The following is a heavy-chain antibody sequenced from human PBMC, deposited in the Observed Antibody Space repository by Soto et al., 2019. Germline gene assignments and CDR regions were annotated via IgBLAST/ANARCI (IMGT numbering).Heavy chain of an antibody. D-gene: IGHD3-3*01. CDR1: GYPVTAYY. CDR3: ARGGGVGVAGSAAFDM. CDR2: INPATGAA. Sequence: QLHLVQSGAVVKKPGASVTVSCSASGYPVTAYYMHWVRQAPGRGLECMGGINPATGAAKYTQTFQGRVTMPRDTSTSTVFMELSGLTSEATAVFYCARGGGVGVAGSAAFDMWGQGTLVTVSS. V-gene: IGHV1-2*02. J-gene: IGHJ3*02.